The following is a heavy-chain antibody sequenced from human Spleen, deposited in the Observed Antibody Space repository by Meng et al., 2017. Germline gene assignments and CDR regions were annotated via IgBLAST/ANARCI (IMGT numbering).Heavy chain of an antibody. CDR1: GDSIRSSNW. Sequence: QLDWHAAGPVYVKTSDTLRLPWAVSGDSIRSSNWWGWIRQPPGKGLEWIGYIYYSGSIHYNPSLKSRVTMSVDTSKNQFSLKLISVTAVDTAVYYCARKTPGIWYFDLWGRGTLVTVSS. V-gene: IGHV4-28*05. J-gene: IGHJ2*01. D-gene: IGHD3-10*01. CDR2: IYYSGSI. CDR3: ARKTPGIWYFDL.